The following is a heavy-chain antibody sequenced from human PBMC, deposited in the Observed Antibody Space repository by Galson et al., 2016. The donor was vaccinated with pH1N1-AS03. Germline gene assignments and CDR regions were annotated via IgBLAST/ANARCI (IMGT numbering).Heavy chain of an antibody. D-gene: IGHD6-19*01. J-gene: IGHJ6*02. CDR1: GGSISSYY. CDR2: IFYNGTT. V-gene: IGHV4-59*08. CDR3: ARQGQWLVEHYYYGMDV. Sequence: ETLSLTCTVSGGSISSYYWSWIRQPPGKRLEWIGYIFYNGTTNYNPSLKSRVTISVDTSKNQLSLRLKSVTAADTAVYYCARQGQWLVEHYYYGMDVWGHGTTVTVSS.